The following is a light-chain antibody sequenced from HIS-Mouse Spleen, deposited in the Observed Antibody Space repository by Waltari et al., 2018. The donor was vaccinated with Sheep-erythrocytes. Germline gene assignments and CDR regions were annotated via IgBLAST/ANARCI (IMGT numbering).Light chain of an antibody. CDR1: QGISSY. CDR3: QQYYSYPYT. J-gene: IGKJ2*01. CDR2: AAS. V-gene: IGKV1-8*01. Sequence: AIRMTQSPSSLSASTGDRVTITCGASQGISSYLAWYQQKQGKAPKLLIYAASTLQSGVPSRFSGSASGTDFTLTISCMQSADVATYYCQQYYSYPYTFGQGTKLEIK.